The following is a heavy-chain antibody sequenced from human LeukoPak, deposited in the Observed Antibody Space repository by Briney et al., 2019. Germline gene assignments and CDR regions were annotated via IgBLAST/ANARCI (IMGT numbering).Heavy chain of an antibody. J-gene: IGHJ4*02. V-gene: IGHV3-7*01. CDR1: GFTFSTYW. CDR2: IKQDGSDK. Sequence: PGGSLRLSCAASGFTFSTYWMSWVRQAPGKGPGWVANIKQDGSDKYYVDSVKGRFTISRDTAKNSLYLQMNSLRAEDTAVYYCARRRDYGYFDYWGQGTLVTVSS. D-gene: IGHD4-17*01. CDR3: ARRRDYGYFDY.